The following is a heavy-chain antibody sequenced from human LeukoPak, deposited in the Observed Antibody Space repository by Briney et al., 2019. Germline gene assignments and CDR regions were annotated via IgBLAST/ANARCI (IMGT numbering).Heavy chain of an antibody. Sequence: ASVTVSCKASGYAFTSYYMHWVRQAPGQGLEWMGIINPSGGSTSYAQKFQGRVTMTRDTSTSTVYMELSSLRSEDTAVYYCARMMSGAEGYWGQGTLVTVSS. V-gene: IGHV1-46*01. CDR1: GYAFTSYY. CDR2: INPSGGST. CDR3: ARMMSGAEGY. D-gene: IGHD3-16*01. J-gene: IGHJ4*02.